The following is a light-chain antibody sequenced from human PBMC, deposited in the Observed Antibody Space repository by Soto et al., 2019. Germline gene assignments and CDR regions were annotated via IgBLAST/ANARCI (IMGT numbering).Light chain of an antibody. CDR3: QQYNNWPPLT. CDR1: QSVSSN. Sequence: EIVMTQSPATLSVSPGERATLSCRASQSVSSNLAWYQQKPGQSPSLLIYGASTRATGIPARFSGSGSGTEFTLTISSLQSEEFAVYYCQQYNNWPPLTFGGGTKGDIK. CDR2: GAS. V-gene: IGKV3-15*01. J-gene: IGKJ4*01.